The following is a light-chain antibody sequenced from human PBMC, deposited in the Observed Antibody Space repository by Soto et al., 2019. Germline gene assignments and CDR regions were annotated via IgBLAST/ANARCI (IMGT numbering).Light chain of an antibody. CDR1: QSIGTS. Sequence: EMVLTQSPATLSLSPGARATLSCRASQSIGTSLAWYQQIPGQAPRLLIYDASKRATGIPARFSGGGSGTDFTLTISSLGPEDFAVYYCQQRSNWLITFGQGTRLEIK. V-gene: IGKV3-11*01. CDR3: QQRSNWLIT. J-gene: IGKJ5*01. CDR2: DAS.